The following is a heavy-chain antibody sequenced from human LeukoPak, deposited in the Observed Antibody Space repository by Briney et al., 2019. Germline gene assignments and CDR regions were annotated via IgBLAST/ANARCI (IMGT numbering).Heavy chain of an antibody. J-gene: IGHJ4*02. CDR3: ARGGDSGYDPYFDY. Sequence: PGGSLRLSCAASGFTFNNFAMSWVRQAPGKGLEWVSAISGSGGSTYYADSVKGRFTISRDNAKNSLYLQMNSLRAEDTAVYYCARGGDSGYDPYFDYWGQRTLVTVSS. V-gene: IGHV3-23*01. CDR2: ISGSGGST. CDR1: GFTFNNFA. D-gene: IGHD5-12*01.